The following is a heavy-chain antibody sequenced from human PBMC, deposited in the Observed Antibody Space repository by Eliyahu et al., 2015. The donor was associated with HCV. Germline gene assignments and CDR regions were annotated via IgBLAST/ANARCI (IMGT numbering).Heavy chain of an antibody. J-gene: IGHJ6*02. CDR1: GGTFSSYA. D-gene: IGHD2-2*01. V-gene: IGHV1-69*01. CDR3: ASTRAAMGLPAAIPYYYYYGMDV. Sequence: EVKKPGSSVKVSCKASGGTFSSYAISWVRQAPGQGLEWMGGIIPIFGTANYAXKXQGRVTITADESTSTAYMELSSLRSEDTAVYYCASTRAAMGLPAAIPYYYYYGMDVWGQGTTVTVSS. CDR2: IIPIFGTA.